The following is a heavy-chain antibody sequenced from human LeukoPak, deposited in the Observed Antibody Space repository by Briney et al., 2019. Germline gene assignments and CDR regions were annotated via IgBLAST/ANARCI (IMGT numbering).Heavy chain of an antibody. J-gene: IGHJ4*02. CDR2: IYHSGST. D-gene: IGHD3-22*01. CDR3: ARGEYYDSSGYYLY. Sequence: SETLSLTCTVSGDSISSGGYYWSWIRQPPGKGLVWIGYIYHSGSTYYNPSLKSRFTISVDRSKSQFSLKLSSVTAADTAVYYCARGEYYDSSGYYLYCGQGTLVTVSS. CDR1: GDSISSGGYY. V-gene: IGHV4-30-2*01.